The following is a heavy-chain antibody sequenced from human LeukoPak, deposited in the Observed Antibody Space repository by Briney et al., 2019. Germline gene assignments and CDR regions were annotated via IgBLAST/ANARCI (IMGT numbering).Heavy chain of an antibody. Sequence: GESLKISCKGSGYIFTNQWIGWVRPMPGKGLEWMGIIYPGDSDTIYSPSFQGQVTISADKSISTAYLQWSRLKASDTAMYYCARRGRAYSGSYMDVWGEGTTVTVSS. V-gene: IGHV5-51*01. J-gene: IGHJ6*03. CDR1: GYIFTNQW. CDR3: ARRGRAYSGSYMDV. D-gene: IGHD5-12*01. CDR2: IYPGDSDT.